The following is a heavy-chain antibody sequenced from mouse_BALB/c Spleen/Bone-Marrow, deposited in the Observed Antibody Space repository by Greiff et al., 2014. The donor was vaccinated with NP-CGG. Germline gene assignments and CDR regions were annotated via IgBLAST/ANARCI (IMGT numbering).Heavy chain of an antibody. CDR2: IDTSDDYT. J-gene: IGHJ3*01. Sequence: QVTLKESGAELVMPGASVKMSCKASGYTFTDYWIHWVKQRPGQGLEWIGAIDTSDDYTTYNQKFKGKATLTVDESSSTAYMQFSSLTSEDSAVYYCARSDYRYDPLAYWGQGTLVTVSA. CDR1: GYTFTDYW. D-gene: IGHD2-14*01. CDR3: ARSDYRYDPLAY. V-gene: IGHV1-69*01.